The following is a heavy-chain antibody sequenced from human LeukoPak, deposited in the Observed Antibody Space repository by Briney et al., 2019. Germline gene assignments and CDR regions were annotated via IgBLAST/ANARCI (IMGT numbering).Heavy chain of an antibody. CDR1: GYSISSGYY. D-gene: IGHD3-3*01. CDR2: IYHIGST. J-gene: IGHJ3*02. Sequence: SEILSLTCGVSGYSISSGYYWGCIRQPTGKGLEWIGCIYHIGSTSYNPSLKSLVAISVGTAKNQFSLKLRSVTAADTDLYYCARWDSGEWFHDAFDIWGQGTRVTVSS. V-gene: IGHV4-38-2*01. CDR3: ARWDSGEWFHDAFDI.